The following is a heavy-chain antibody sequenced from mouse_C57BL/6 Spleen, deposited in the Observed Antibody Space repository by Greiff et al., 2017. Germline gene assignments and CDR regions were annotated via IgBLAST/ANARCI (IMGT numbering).Heavy chain of an antibody. CDR1: GFTFSSYT. J-gene: IGHJ3*01. V-gene: IGHV5-9*01. CDR2: ISGGGGNT. Sequence: EVKLVESGGGLVKPGGSLKLSCAASGFTFSSYTMPWVRQTPEKRLEWVATISGGGGNTYYPDSVKGRFTISRDNAKNTRYLQMSSLGSEDTALYYCARHEDCGPFACWGQGALVTVSA. CDR3: ARHEDCGPFAC.